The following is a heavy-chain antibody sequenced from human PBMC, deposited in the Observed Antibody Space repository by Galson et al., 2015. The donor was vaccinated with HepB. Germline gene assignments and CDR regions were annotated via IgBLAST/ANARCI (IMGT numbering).Heavy chain of an antibody. CDR1: GGSISSGGYY. J-gene: IGHJ5*02. CDR2: IYYSGST. V-gene: IGHV4-31*03. CDR3: ARARVSYYYDSSGYYPPWFDP. D-gene: IGHD3-22*01. Sequence: TLSLTCTVSGGSISSGGYYWSWIRQHPGKGLEWIGYIYYSGSTYYNPSLKSRVTISVDTSKNQFSLKLSSVTAADTAVYYCARARVSYYYDSSGYYPPWFDPWGQGTLVTVSS.